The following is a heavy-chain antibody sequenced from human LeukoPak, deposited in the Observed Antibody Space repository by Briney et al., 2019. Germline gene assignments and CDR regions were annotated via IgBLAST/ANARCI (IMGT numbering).Heavy chain of an antibody. CDR2: IHSSGYT. CDR3: AERQGPTSGSYDYFDP. Sequence: SETLSLTCTVSGRPISSNHGSWIRQPPGQGVEWIAYIHSSGYTNYNPFLKSRLTISADTSKNQSSLKVTSVTAAATAVYYCAERQGPTSGSYDYFDPWGQGTLVTVSS. CDR1: GRPISSNH. V-gene: IGHV4-4*09. D-gene: IGHD1-26*01. J-gene: IGHJ5*02.